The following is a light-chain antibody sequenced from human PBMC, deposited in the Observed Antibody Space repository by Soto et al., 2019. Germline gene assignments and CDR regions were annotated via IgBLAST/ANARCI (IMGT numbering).Light chain of an antibody. CDR2: KAS. J-gene: IGKJ1*01. CDR3: QHYHSYPWT. Sequence: DIQLTQSPVSLSASVGERVTITCRASQSISSWLAWYQQKSGKAPNLLIYKASNLQTGVPSRFSGSGSGTEFTLTISGLQTEDFATYYCQHYHSYPWTFGQGPKVEI. V-gene: IGKV1-5*03. CDR1: QSISSW.